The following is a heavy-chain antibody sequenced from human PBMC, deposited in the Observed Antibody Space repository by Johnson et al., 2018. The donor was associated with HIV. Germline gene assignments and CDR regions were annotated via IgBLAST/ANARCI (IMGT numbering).Heavy chain of an antibody. CDR3: TTDVPGGPYYNAFDI. V-gene: IGHV3-15*01. CDR2: IKSKTDGETI. J-gene: IGHJ3*02. CDR1: GFTFSSYG. D-gene: IGHD1-26*01. Sequence: VQLVESGGGVVQPGRSLRLSCAASGFTFSSYGMHWVRQAPGKGLEWVGRIKSKTDGETIDYAAPVKGRFTISRDDSKNTLYLQMNSLKTEDMAVYYCTTDVPGGPYYNAFDIWGQGTMVTVSS.